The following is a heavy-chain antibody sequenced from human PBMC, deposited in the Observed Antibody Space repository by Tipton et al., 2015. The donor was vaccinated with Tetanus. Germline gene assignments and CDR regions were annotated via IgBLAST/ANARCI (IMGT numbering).Heavy chain of an antibody. J-gene: IGHJ6*02. CDR2: IYYSGST. CDR3: ARAEYSSGWFSTDRDYYYGMDV. Sequence: TLSPTCTVSGGSVSSGSYYWSWIRQPPGKGLEWIGYIYYSGSTNYNPSLKSRVTISVDTSKNQFSLKLSSVTAADTAVYYCARAEYSSGWFSTDRDYYYGMDVWGQGTTVTVSS. V-gene: IGHV4-61*01. D-gene: IGHD6-19*01. CDR1: GGSVSSGSYY.